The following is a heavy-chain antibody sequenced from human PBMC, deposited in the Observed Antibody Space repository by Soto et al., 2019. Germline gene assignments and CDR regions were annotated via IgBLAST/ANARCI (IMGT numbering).Heavy chain of an antibody. CDR1: GYTFTSYY. V-gene: IGHV1-8*01. CDR3: TLQKSGFYDY. Sequence: ASVKVSCKASGYTFTSYYINWVRQATGQGIEWMGWMNPNSGKTGYAQKCQGRVIMTRNTSISTAYMELSSLRSEDTAVYYCTLQKSGFYDYWGQGTLVAVSS. D-gene: IGHD3-3*01. CDR2: MNPNSGKT. J-gene: IGHJ4*02.